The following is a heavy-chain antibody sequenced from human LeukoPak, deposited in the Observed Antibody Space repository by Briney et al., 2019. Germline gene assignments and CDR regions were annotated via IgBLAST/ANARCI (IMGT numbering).Heavy chain of an antibody. Sequence: GGSLRLSCAASGFTFSSYSMNWVRQAPGKGLEWVSSISSSSSYIYYADSVKGRFTISRDNSKNTLYLQMNSLRAEDTAVYYCARDEQWLVHGYLDYWGQGTLVTVSS. CDR2: ISSSSSYI. V-gene: IGHV3-21*01. D-gene: IGHD6-19*01. J-gene: IGHJ4*02. CDR1: GFTFSSYS. CDR3: ARDEQWLVHGYLDY.